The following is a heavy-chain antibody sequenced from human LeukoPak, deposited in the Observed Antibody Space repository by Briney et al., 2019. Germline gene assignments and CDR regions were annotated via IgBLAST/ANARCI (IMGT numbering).Heavy chain of an antibody. CDR3: ARDTALGFHSTSFDS. D-gene: IGHD3-16*01. Sequence: PGRSLRLSCAASGFTFSTYSMNWVRQAPGKGLEWVSYISSSFGIIYYADSVKGRFIISRDNAKNSLYLQMNSLRAEDTAVYYCARDTALGFHSTSFDSWGQGTLVTVSS. CDR2: ISSSFGII. CDR1: GFTFSTYS. V-gene: IGHV3-48*01. J-gene: IGHJ4*02.